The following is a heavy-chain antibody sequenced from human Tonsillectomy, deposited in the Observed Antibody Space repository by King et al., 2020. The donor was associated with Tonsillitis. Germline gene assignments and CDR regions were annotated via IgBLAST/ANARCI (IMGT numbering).Heavy chain of an antibody. D-gene: IGHD2-8*01. J-gene: IGHJ4*02. V-gene: IGHV3-30*04. CDR2: ISYDGSNK. Sequence: VQLVEFGGGVVQPGRSLRLSCAASGFTFNSYAMHWVRQAPGKGLEWVVIISYDGSNKYYADSVKGRFTISRDNSKNTLYLQMNSLRPEDTAVYYCARDQGGYCSHGVCSPFDYWGQGTLVTVSS. CDR1: GFTFNSYA. CDR3: ARDQGGYCSHGVCSPFDY.